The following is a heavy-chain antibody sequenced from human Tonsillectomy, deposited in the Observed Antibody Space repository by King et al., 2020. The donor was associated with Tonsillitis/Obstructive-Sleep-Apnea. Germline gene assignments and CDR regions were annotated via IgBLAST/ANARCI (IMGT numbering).Heavy chain of an antibody. CDR1: GFTFSSYS. Sequence: QLVQSGGGLVKPGGSLRLSCAASGFTFSSYSMNWVRQAPGKGLEWVSSISSSSSYIYYADSVKGRFTISRDNAKNSLYLQMNSLRAEDTAVYYCARGWRGYSYGSESPLDYWGQGTLVTVSS. D-gene: IGHD5-18*01. J-gene: IGHJ4*02. V-gene: IGHV3-21*01. CDR3: ARGWRGYSYGSESPLDY. CDR2: ISSSSSYI.